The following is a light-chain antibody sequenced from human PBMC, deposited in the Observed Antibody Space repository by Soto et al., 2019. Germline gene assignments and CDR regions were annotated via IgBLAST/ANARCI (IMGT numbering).Light chain of an antibody. V-gene: IGKV1-39*01. CDR3: QQTYTSDPT. J-gene: IGKJ1*01. CDR2: AAS. Sequence: DIQVTQSPSSLSASVGDSVTLSCQTSQRVDSYIHWYRHRSGKPAKLLIYAASTLQVGILSRFRFCESGTDFSLIISRPQPVDSATYSSQQTYTSDPTFGHGTKVDIK. CDR1: QRVDSY.